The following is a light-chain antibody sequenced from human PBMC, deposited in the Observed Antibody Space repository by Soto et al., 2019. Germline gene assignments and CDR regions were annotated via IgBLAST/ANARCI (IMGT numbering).Light chain of an antibody. CDR1: QSIGGY. V-gene: IGKV1-39*01. CDR2: AAS. Sequence: EIQMTQSPSSLSASVGDRVTITCRASQSIGGYLNWYQQKPGKAPNXLIYAASNLHSGAPSRFSVSGSGTHFTLTINSLQPEDGATYYGQQSFNTPWTFGQGTKVDIK. CDR3: QQSFNTPWT. J-gene: IGKJ1*01.